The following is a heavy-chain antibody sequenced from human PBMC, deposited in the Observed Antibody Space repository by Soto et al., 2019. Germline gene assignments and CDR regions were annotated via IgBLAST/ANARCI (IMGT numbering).Heavy chain of an antibody. Sequence: QVQLQESGPGLVKPSQTLSLTCTVSGGSISSGGYYWSWIRQHPGKGLEWIGYIYYSGSTYYNPSLKSLFTISVDTSKNQFCLKLSSVTAADTAVYYCAGQPGDDGRVGDYWGQGTLVTVSS. CDR1: GGSISSGGYY. CDR2: IYYSGST. V-gene: IGHV4-31*01. CDR3: AGQPGDDGRVGDY. J-gene: IGHJ4*02. D-gene: IGHD4-17*01.